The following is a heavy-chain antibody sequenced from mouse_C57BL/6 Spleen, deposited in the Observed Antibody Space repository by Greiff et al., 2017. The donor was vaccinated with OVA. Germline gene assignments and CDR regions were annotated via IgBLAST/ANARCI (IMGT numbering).Heavy chain of an antibody. CDR2: IYPGDGDT. Sequence: VVKPGASVKISCKASGYAFSSSWMNWVKQRPGKGLEWIGRIYPGDGDTNYNGKFKGKATLTADKSSSTAYMQLSSLTSEDSAVYFWARGGVVARYWYFDVWGTGTTVTVSS. V-gene: IGHV1-82*01. CDR1: GYAFSSSW. D-gene: IGHD1-1*01. CDR3: ARGGVVARYWYFDV. J-gene: IGHJ1*03.